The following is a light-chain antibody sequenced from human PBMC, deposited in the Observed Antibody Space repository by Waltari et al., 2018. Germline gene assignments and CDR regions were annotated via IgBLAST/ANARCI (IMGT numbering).Light chain of an antibody. CDR2: EAS. V-gene: IGKV3-15*01. CDR1: QSVRDK. Sequence: EIVMTQSPATLSVSPGERTTLSCRASQSVRDKLAWFHQKPGQSPRLLIYEASARATGVPARFSGSGSETEFTLTITILQSEDFAVYFCQQYNMWPWTFGQGTKVEIK. CDR3: QQYNMWPWT. J-gene: IGKJ1*01.